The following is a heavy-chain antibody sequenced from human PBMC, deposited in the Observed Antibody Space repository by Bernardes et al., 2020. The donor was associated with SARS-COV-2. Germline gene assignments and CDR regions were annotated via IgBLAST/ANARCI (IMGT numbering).Heavy chain of an antibody. V-gene: IGHV1-2*02. CDR2: INPNSGGT. D-gene: IGHD3-3*01. CDR3: ARNRHITIFGVVIPSSGSGMDV. Sequence: ASVKVSCKASGYTFTGYYMHWVRQAPGQGLEWMGWINPNSGGTNYAQKFQGRVTMTRDTSISTAYMELSRLRSDDTAVYYCARNRHITIFGVVIPSSGSGMDVWGQGTTVTVSS. J-gene: IGHJ6*02. CDR1: GYTFTGYY.